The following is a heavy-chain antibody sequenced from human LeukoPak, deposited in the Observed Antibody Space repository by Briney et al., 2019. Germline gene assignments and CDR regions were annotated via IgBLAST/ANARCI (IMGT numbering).Heavy chain of an antibody. Sequence: GASVKVSCKASGGTFSSYAISWVRQAPGQGLEWMGGIIPIFGTANYAQKFQGRVTMTEDTSTDTAYMELSSLRSEDTAVYYCATGGGGGSGSYQFDYRGQGTLVTVSS. CDR3: ATGGGGGSGSYQFDY. CDR2: IIPIFGTA. D-gene: IGHD3-10*01. V-gene: IGHV1-69*06. J-gene: IGHJ4*02. CDR1: GGTFSSYA.